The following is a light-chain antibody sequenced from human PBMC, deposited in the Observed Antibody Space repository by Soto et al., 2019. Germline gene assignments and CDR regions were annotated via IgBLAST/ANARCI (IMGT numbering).Light chain of an antibody. Sequence: QPVLTQSPSASASLGASVKLTCTLSSGHSSYAIAWHQQQPEKGPRYLMKLNSDGSHNKGDGIPDRFSGSSSGAERYLTISSLQSEDGADYYCQTWGTGVQVFGGGTKLTVL. CDR2: LNSDGSH. CDR1: SGHSSYA. J-gene: IGLJ3*02. V-gene: IGLV4-69*01. CDR3: QTWGTGVQV.